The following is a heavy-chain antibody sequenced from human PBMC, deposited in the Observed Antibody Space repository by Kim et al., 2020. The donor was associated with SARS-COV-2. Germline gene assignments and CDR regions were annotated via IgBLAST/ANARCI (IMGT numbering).Heavy chain of an antibody. V-gene: IGHV3-7*05. CDR1: GFTFSSYW. D-gene: IGHD3-10*01. J-gene: IGHJ4*02. CDR3: TRGNLWAHDY. CDR2: IKPDGSQK. Sequence: GGSLRLSCAASGFTFSSYWMNWVRQTPGKGLEWVANIKPDGSQKNHVDSVRGRFTISRDNAKNSLYLQMDSLRADDTAVYYCTRGNLWAHDYCGQGTLVT.